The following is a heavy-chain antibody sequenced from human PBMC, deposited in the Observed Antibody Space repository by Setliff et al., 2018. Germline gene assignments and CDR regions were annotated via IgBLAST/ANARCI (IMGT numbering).Heavy chain of an antibody. Sequence: SETLSLTCTVSGGSIRGNAIFWGWIRQPPGKGLEWIGSIYYTGDPYYNPSLKSRVTMSVDTSRNQLSLKLTSVTAADTAVYYCARHVGSRSRGYNYYYYCMDVWGKGTTVTVSS. J-gene: IGHJ6*03. CDR3: ARHVGSRSRGYNYYYYCMDV. CDR1: GGSIRGNAIF. D-gene: IGHD3-10*01. V-gene: IGHV4-39*01. CDR2: IYYTGDP.